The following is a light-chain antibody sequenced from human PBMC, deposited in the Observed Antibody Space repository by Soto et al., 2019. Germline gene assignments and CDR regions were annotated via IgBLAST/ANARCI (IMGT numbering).Light chain of an antibody. CDR2: DAS. CDR1: QSVATF. J-gene: IGKJ4*01. V-gene: IGKV3-11*01. Sequence: EIVLTQSPVNLSLSPGERATLSCRASQSVATFLAWYQQKPGQAHRLLIFDASNRAPGIPDRFNGSGSGKAFTLTITSLEPEDFAVYYGQPRTNWPLTFGGGTKVEV. CDR3: QPRTNWPLT.